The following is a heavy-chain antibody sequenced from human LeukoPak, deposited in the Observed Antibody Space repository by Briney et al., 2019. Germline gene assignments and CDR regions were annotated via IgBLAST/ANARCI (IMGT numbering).Heavy chain of an antibody. CDR1: GFTFSSYW. J-gene: IGHJ4*02. CDR2: IKQDGSEK. D-gene: IGHD2-15*01. CDR3: ARGGPYCSGGRCAVRY. V-gene: IGHV3-7*03. Sequence: GGSLRLSCAASGFTFSSYWMSWVRQAPGKGLEWVGNIKQDGSEKYYVDSVKGRFTISRDNAKNSLYLQMNSLRAEDTAVYYCARGGPYCSGGRCAVRYWGQGTLVTVSS.